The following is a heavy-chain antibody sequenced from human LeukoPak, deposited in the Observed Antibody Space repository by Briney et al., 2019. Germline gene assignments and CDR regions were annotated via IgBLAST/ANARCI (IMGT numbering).Heavy chain of an antibody. CDR1: GFTFSDYY. Sequence: GGSLRLSCAASGFTFSDYYMSWIRQAPGKGLEWVANIKQDGSEKYYVDSVKGRFTISRDNAKNSLYLQMNSLRAEDTAVYYCARRAGAYSHPYDYWGQGTLVTVSS. CDR2: IKQDGSEK. J-gene: IGHJ4*02. CDR3: ARRAGAYSHPYDY. V-gene: IGHV3-7*01. D-gene: IGHD4/OR15-4a*01.